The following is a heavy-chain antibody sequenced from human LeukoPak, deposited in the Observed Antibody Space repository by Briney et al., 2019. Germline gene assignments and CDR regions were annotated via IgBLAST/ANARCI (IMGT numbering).Heavy chain of an antibody. CDR1: GFTFSSYS. V-gene: IGHV3-48*02. CDR2: ISSSSTI. D-gene: IGHD2-8*01. CDR3: ARVRAGVYFDY. Sequence: QPGGSLRLSCAASGFTFSSYSMNWVRQAPGKGLEWVSYISSSSTIFSADSVKGRFTISRDNAKNSLYLQMNSLRDEDTAVYYCARVRAGVYFDYWGQGTLVTVSS. J-gene: IGHJ4*02.